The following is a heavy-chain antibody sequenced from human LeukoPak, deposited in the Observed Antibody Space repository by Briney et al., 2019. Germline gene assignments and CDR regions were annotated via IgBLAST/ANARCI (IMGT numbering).Heavy chain of an antibody. D-gene: IGHD6-19*01. J-gene: IGHJ4*02. CDR1: GDSVSSGSSY. CDR3: ARGSAWYLVY. Sequence: SETLSLTCTVSGDSVSSGSSYWSWIRQPPGEGLQWLGYIYHSGSTNYNPSLKSRVTISVDTSKNQFSLKLSSVTTADTAVYYCARGSAWYLVYWGQGTLVTVSS. CDR2: IYHSGST. V-gene: IGHV4-61*01.